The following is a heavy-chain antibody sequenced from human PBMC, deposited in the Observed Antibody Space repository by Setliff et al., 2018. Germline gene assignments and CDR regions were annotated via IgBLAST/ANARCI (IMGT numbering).Heavy chain of an antibody. J-gene: IGHJ3*02. CDR2: ISAHNANT. Sequence: ASVKVSCKASGYIFTSYAINWVRQALGQGLEWMGSISAHNANTNYAQNLQGRVTMTRDTSTSTAYMELRSLRSDDTAVYYCAREPLWGSHDAFDIWGQGTMVTVSS. CDR1: GYIFTSYA. V-gene: IGHV1-18*01. D-gene: IGHD7-27*01. CDR3: AREPLWGSHDAFDI.